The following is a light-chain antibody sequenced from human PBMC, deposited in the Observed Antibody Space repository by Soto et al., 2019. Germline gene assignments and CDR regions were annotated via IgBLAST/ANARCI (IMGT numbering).Light chain of an antibody. J-gene: IGKJ4*01. V-gene: IGKV3-11*01. CDR3: QHRSSWPPLT. Sequence: EIVLTQSPATLSLSPGDRATLSCRASQSVSSFLAWYQQKPGQAPRLLIYDASNRATGIPARFSGSGSGTDFTLSISSLEPEDFAVYYCQHRSSWPPLTFGGGTKVDIK. CDR1: QSVSSF. CDR2: DAS.